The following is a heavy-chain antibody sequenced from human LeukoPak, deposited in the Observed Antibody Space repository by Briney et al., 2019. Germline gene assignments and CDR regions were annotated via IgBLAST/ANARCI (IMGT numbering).Heavy chain of an antibody. CDR3: ATYSGYAAY. CDR2: FDPEDVET. J-gene: IGHJ4*02. V-gene: IGHV1-24*01. D-gene: IGHD5-12*01. Sequence: ASVKVSCKVSGYTLTELAIHWVRQAPGKGLEWMGGFDPEDVETIHAQKFQGRVTMTEDTYTDTAYMELSSLRSEDTAVYYCATYSGYAAYWGQGTLVTVSS. CDR1: GYTLTELA.